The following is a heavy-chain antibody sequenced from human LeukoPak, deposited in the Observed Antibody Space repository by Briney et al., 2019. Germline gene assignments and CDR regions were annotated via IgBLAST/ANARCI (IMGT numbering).Heavy chain of an antibody. J-gene: IGHJ4*02. V-gene: IGHV3-21*01. Sequence: GGSLRLSCAASGFTFSSYSMNWVRQAPGKGLEWVSSISSSSSYIYYADSVKGRFTISRDNAKNSLYLQMNSLRAEDTAVYYCARTGGNSGYDLDYWGQGTLVTVSS. CDR2: ISSSSSYI. D-gene: IGHD5-12*01. CDR1: GFTFSSYS. CDR3: ARTGGNSGYDLDY.